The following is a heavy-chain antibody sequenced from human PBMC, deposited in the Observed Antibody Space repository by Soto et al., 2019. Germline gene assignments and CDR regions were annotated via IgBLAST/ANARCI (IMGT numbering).Heavy chain of an antibody. CDR1: GFTFKNYA. J-gene: IGHJ5*02. Sequence: GGSLRLSCAASGFTFKNYAMTWVRQAPGKGLEGGSSMTGSSGSTFYADSVKGRFTISRDNSKNTLFLQMSSLRAEDTAVYYCAKLGNSGTGWFDPWGQGTVVTVSS. CDR2: MTGSSGST. D-gene: IGHD1-1*01. V-gene: IGHV3-23*01. CDR3: AKLGNSGTGWFDP.